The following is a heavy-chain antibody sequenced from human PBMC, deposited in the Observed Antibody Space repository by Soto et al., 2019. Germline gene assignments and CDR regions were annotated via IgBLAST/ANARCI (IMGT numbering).Heavy chain of an antibody. V-gene: IGHV3-11*06. Sequence: QVQVVESGGGLVKPGGSLRLSCAASGFTFSDYYMSWIRQAPGKGLEWVSYISSGSSYTSYADSVKGRFSISRDNAKDSLYLQMTTLSPEDTAVYYCARGGGSSSVGGHGFDFLGLGTLVTVSS. CDR2: ISSGSSYT. CDR1: GFTFSDYY. J-gene: IGHJ4*02. CDR3: ARGGGSSSVGGHGFDF. D-gene: IGHD6-6*01.